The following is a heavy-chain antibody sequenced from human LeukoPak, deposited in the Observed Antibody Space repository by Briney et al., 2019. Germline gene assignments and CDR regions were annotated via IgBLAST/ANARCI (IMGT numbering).Heavy chain of an antibody. J-gene: IGHJ4*02. V-gene: IGHV4-39*07. Sequence: SETLSLTCTVSGGSISSSSYYWGWIRQPPGKGLEWIGSIYYSGSTYYNPSLKSRVTISVGTSKNQFSLKLSSVTAADTAVCYCARVSAAAYYFDYWGQGTLVTVSS. CDR1: GGSISSSSYY. CDR2: IYYSGST. D-gene: IGHD6-13*01. CDR3: ARVSAAAYYFDY.